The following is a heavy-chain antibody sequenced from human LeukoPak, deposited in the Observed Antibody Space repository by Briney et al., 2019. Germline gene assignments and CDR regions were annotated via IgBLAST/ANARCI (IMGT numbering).Heavy chain of an antibody. D-gene: IGHD3-10*01. V-gene: IGHV3-23*01. J-gene: IGHJ4*02. CDR2: ISGSGGST. CDR1: GFTCSSYA. Sequence: GGSLRLSCAASGFTCSSYAMSWVRQAPGKGLEWVSAISGSGGSTYYADSVKGRFTISRDNSKNTLYLQMNSLRAEDTAVYYCAKDQYYGSGSYYISDYWGQGTLVTVSS. CDR3: AKDQYYGSGSYYISDY.